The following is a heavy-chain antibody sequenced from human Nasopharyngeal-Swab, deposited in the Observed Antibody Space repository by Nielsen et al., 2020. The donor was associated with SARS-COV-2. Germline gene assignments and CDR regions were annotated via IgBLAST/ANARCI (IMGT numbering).Heavy chain of an antibody. D-gene: IGHD2-8*02. V-gene: IGHV3-9*01. CDR2: INWNSGRI. J-gene: IGHJ3*02. Sequence: SLKISCVASGFTFDDYSMHWVRQPPGKGLEWVSGINWNSGRIGYADSVKGRFTISRDNANNSLYLQMDSLRAEDTALYYCAKEIFVRTDPGAFDIWGQGTKVTVSS. CDR3: AKEIFVRTDPGAFDI. CDR1: GFTFDDYS.